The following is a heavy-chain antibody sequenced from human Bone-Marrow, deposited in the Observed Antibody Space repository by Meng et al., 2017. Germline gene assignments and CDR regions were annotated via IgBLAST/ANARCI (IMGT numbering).Heavy chain of an antibody. V-gene: IGHV3-48*03. D-gene: IGHD3-22*01. CDR3: ARVNTMIVVAADAFDI. Sequence: GESLKISCAASGFTFSSYEMNWVRQAPGKGLEWVSYISSSGSTIYYADSVKGRFTISRDNAKNSLYLQMNSLRAEDTALYYCARVNTMIVVAADAFDIWGQGTMVTVSS. CDR2: ISSSGSTI. J-gene: IGHJ3*02. CDR1: GFTFSSYE.